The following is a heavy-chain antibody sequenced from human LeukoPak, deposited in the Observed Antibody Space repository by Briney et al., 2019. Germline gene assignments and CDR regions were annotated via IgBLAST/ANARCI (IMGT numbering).Heavy chain of an antibody. CDR1: EYTFTGYY. Sequence: ASVKVSCKASEYTFTGYYMHWVRQAPGQGPEWMGWINPNSGGRNYAQKFQGRVIMTRDTSISTAYMELSRLRSDDTAVYYCARGLSITMVRGARPTLDVWGKGTTVTVSS. CDR2: INPNSGGR. CDR3: ARGLSITMVRGARPTLDV. J-gene: IGHJ6*04. D-gene: IGHD3-10*01. V-gene: IGHV1-2*02.